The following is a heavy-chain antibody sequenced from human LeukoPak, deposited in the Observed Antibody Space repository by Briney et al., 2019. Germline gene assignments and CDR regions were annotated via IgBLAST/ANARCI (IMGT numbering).Heavy chain of an antibody. D-gene: IGHD2-15*01. CDR1: GFTFSSYW. J-gene: IGHJ3*01. CDR3: ARESEHSVSQVDFDL. CDR2: IKQDGSEK. Sequence: GGSLRLSCAASGFTFSSYWMSWVRQAPGKGLEWVANIKQDGSEKYYVDSVKGRFTISRDNAKNSLYLQMNSLRAEDTAVYYCARESEHSVSQVDFDLWGQGTMVTVSS. V-gene: IGHV3-7*01.